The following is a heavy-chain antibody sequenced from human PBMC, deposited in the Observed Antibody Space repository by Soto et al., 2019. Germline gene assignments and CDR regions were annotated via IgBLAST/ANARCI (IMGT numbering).Heavy chain of an antibody. CDR3: ARFYYDSSGYYYASNYYYYYGMDV. Sequence: QVQLQQWGAGLLKPSETLSLTCAVYGGSFSGYYWSWIRQPPGKGLEWIGEINHSGSTNYNPSLKSQVTISVDTSKNQFSLKLSSVTAADTAVYYCARFYYDSSGYYYASNYYYYYGMDVWGQGTTVTVSS. V-gene: IGHV4-34*01. CDR2: INHSGST. D-gene: IGHD3-22*01. J-gene: IGHJ6*02. CDR1: GGSFSGYY.